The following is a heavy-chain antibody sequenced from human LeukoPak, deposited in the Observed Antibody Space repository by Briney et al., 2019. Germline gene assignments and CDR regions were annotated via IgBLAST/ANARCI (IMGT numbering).Heavy chain of an antibody. V-gene: IGHV1-69*06. CDR1: GGTFSSYA. Sequence: ASVKVSCKASGGTFSSYAISWVRQAPGQGLEWMGGIIPIFGTANYAQKFQGRVTVTADKSTNTAYMELSSLRSQDTAVYYCAMFLGYCSGGSCPFDPWGQGTLVTVSS. D-gene: IGHD2-15*01. CDR2: IIPIFGTA. J-gene: IGHJ5*02. CDR3: AMFLGYCSGGSCPFDP.